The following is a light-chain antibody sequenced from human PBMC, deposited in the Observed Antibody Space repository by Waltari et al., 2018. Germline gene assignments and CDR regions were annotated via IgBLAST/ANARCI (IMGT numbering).Light chain of an antibody. J-gene: IGLJ2*01. Sequence: NFMLTQPHPVSESPGKTVTISCTGSSGRIASNYVPWDQQRPGSAPTTVIYEDNQRPSGVPDRFSGSIDSSSNSASLTISGLKTEDEADYYCQSYDSSTVVFGGGTKLTVL. V-gene: IGLV6-57*02. CDR3: QSYDSSTVV. CDR1: SGRIASNY. CDR2: EDN.